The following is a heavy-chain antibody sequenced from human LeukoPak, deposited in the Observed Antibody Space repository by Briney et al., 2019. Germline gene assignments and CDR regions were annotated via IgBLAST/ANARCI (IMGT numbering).Heavy chain of an antibody. CDR1: GGTFSSYA. Sequence: ASVKVSCKASGGTFSSYAISWVRQAPGQGLEWMGGIIPIFGTANYAQKFQGRVTITADESTSTAYMELSSLRSEDTAVYNCRVSYYYDSSGYSDYWGQGTLVTVSS. CDR3: RVSYYYDSSGYSDY. D-gene: IGHD3-22*01. V-gene: IGHV1-69*13. J-gene: IGHJ4*02. CDR2: IIPIFGTA.